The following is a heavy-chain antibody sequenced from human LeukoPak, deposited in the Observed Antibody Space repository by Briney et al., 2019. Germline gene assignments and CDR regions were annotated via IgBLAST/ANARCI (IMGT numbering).Heavy chain of an antibody. CDR2: MNTASGDT. CDR3: AREDIVMSNDAFDI. Sequence: ASVKVSCKASGYSFSSYDINWMRQASGQGLEWVGWMNTASGDTGPAQKFQGRVTMTRDTSINTAYMELKSLESEDTAVYYCAREDIVMSNDAFDIWGQGTRVIVSS. D-gene: IGHD2-15*01. V-gene: IGHV1-8*01. CDR1: GYSFSSYD. J-gene: IGHJ3*02.